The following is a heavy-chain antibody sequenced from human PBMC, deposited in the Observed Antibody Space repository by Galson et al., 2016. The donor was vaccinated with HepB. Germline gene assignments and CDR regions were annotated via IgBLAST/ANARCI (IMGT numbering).Heavy chain of an antibody. Sequence: SLRLSCAASGFNFRTYAMHWVRQAPGKGLEWVAVISYDGNNKYYAHSVEGRFTISRDTSKNTLYLQMNSLRAEDTAVYYCARDPVASSTWYYFDYWGQGTLVTVSS. J-gene: IGHJ4*02. CDR3: ARDPVASSTWYYFDY. V-gene: IGHV3-30-3*01. D-gene: IGHD4-11*01. CDR1: GFNFRTYA. CDR2: ISYDGNNK.